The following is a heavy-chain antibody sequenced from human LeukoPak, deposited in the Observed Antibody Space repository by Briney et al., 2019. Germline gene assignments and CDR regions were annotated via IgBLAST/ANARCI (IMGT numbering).Heavy chain of an antibody. J-gene: IGHJ5*02. CDR1: GGSISTYY. D-gene: IGHD3-10*01. CDR2: VYYTGST. Sequence: SETLSLTCTVSGGSISTYYWTWIRQPPGKGLEWIGYVYYTGSTNYNPSLKSRVTISVDTSKNQFSLKLSSVTSADTAVYYCARLLWFGELSSDWFDPWGQGTLVTVSS. CDR3: ARLLWFGELSSDWFDP. V-gene: IGHV4-59*08.